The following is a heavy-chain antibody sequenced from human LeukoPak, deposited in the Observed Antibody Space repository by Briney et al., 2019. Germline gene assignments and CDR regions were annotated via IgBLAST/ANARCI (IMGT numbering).Heavy chain of an antibody. CDR3: AKQTLRFSGSHFDY. V-gene: IGHV3-23*01. CDR2: ISGSGGST. Sequence: PGGSLRLSCAASGFTFSTYWMHWVRQAPGKGLEWVSVISGSGGSTDYADSVKGRFTISRDNSKNTLYLQMNSLRAEDTALYYCAKQTLRFSGSHFDYWGQGTLVTVSS. CDR1: GFTFSTYW. J-gene: IGHJ4*02. D-gene: IGHD1-26*01.